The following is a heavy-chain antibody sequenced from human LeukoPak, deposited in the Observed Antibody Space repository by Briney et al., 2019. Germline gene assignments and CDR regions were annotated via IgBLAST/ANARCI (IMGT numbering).Heavy chain of an antibody. CDR2: IIPIFGTA. CDR3: ARDFSEYGAHQGVSMDY. V-gene: IGHV1-69*05. CDR1: GGTFSSYA. Sequence: ASVKVSCKASGGTFSSYAISWVRQAPGQGLEWMGGIIPIFGTANYAQKFQGRVTITTDESTSTAYMELSSLRSEDTAVYYCARDFSEYGAHQGVSMDYRGQGTLVTVSS. J-gene: IGHJ4*02. D-gene: IGHD4/OR15-4a*01.